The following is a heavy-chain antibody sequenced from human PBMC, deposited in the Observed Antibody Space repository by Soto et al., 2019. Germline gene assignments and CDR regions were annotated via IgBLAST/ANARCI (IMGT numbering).Heavy chain of an antibody. CDR2: ISYDGSNK. CDR3: AKEYGDYQFFDY. J-gene: IGHJ4*02. Sequence: QVQLVESGGGVVQPGRSLRLSCAASGFTFSSYGMHWVRQAPGKGLEWVAVISYDGSNKYYADSVKGRFTISRDNSKNTLYLQMNSLGVEDTAVYYCAKEYGDYQFFDYWGQGNLVTVSS. CDR1: GFTFSSYG. V-gene: IGHV3-30*18. D-gene: IGHD4-17*01.